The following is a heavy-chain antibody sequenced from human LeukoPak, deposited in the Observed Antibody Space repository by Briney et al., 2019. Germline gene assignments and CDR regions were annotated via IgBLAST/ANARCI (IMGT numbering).Heavy chain of an antibody. D-gene: IGHD3-3*01. J-gene: IGHJ3*02. CDR3: ARAIRFLEWFDAFDI. CDR1: GGSISSYY. Sequence: SETLSLTCTVYGGSISSYYWSWIRQPPGKGLEWIGYIYYSGSTNYNPSLKSRVTISVDTSKNQFSLKLSSVTAADTAVYYCARAIRFLEWFDAFDIWGQGTMVTVSS. CDR2: IYYSGST. V-gene: IGHV4-59*01.